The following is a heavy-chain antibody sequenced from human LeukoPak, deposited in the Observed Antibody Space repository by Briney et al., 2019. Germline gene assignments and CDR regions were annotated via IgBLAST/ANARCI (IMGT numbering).Heavy chain of an antibody. CDR2: IYYSGST. D-gene: IGHD1-1*01. CDR1: GVSISSYY. J-gene: IGHJ4*02. V-gene: IGHV4-59*01. Sequence: SETLSLTCAVSGVSISSYYRSWIRQPPGKGLEWVGYIYYSGSTKYNPSLKSRVTISFDKSTNQSSLKLMSVTAADTAVYYCARGWDGTLAVYFDYWGQGTMVTVSS. CDR3: ARGWDGTLAVYFDY.